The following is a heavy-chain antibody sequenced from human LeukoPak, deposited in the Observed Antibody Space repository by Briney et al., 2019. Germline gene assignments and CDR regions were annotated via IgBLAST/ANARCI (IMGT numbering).Heavy chain of an antibody. CDR1: GGSISSYY. Sequence: SETLSLTCTVSGGSISSYYWSWIRQPPGKGLEWIGYIYYSGSTNYNPSLKSRVTISVDTSKNLFSLKLSSVTAADTAVYYCASTGLGFGELSWWFDPWGQGTLVTVSS. J-gene: IGHJ5*02. D-gene: IGHD3-10*01. CDR2: IYYSGST. V-gene: IGHV4-59*01. CDR3: ASTGLGFGELSWWFDP.